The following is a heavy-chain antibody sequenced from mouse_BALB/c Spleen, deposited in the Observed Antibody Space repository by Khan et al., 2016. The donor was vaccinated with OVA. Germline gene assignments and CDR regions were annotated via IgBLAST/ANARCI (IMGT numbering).Heavy chain of an antibody. J-gene: IGHJ3*01. Sequence: QVQLKQSGPGLVQPSQRLYITCTVSGFSLTTYGVHWVRQSPGKGLEWLGVIWSGGGTAYNAAFISRLSISKDSSTSQVFFKMNSMQVNDTAIYYCARNDDYEEWLAYWGQGTLVTVSA. V-gene: IGHV2-2*02. D-gene: IGHD2-4*01. CDR2: IWSGGGT. CDR1: GFSLTTYG. CDR3: ARNDDYEEWLAY.